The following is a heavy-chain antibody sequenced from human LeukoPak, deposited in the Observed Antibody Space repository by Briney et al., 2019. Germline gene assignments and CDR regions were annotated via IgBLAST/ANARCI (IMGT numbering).Heavy chain of an antibody. V-gene: IGHV3-23*01. Sequence: GGSLRLSCAASGFTFSSSAMSWVRQVPGKGLEWVSGISASGGSTNYADSVRGRFTISRDNSKNTLYVQMNSLRAEDTAVYYCAKFLGRGPVPVAGQGDDYWGQGTLVAVSS. CDR1: GFTFSSSA. CDR2: ISASGGST. CDR3: AKFLGRGPVPVAGQGDDY. D-gene: IGHD6-19*01. J-gene: IGHJ4*02.